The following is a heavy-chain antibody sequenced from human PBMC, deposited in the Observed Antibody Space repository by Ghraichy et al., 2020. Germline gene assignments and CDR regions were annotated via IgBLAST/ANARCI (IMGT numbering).Heavy chain of an antibody. CDR3: ARRAVGATGSHPAEEQYNWFDP. Sequence: SETLSLTCAVYGGSFSGYYWSWIRQPPGKGLEWIGEINHSGSTNYNPSLKSRVTISVDTSKNQFSLKLSSVTAADTAVYYCARRAVGATGSHPAEEQYNWFDPWGQGTLVTVSS. CDR2: INHSGST. CDR1: GGSFSGYY. J-gene: IGHJ5*02. V-gene: IGHV4-34*01. D-gene: IGHD1-26*01.